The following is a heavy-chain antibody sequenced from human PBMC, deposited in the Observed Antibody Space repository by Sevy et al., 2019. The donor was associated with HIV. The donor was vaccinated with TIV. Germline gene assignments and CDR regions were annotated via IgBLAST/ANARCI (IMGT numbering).Heavy chain of an antibody. J-gene: IGHJ4*02. D-gene: IGHD6-13*01. CDR2: VNQDGSVK. V-gene: IGHV3-74*01. CDR3: ARGIGSSGGL. Sequence: GGSLRLSCTCSGFPLSTYWMHWVRQIPGKGLDWVCHVNQDGSVKHYAYSVRGRFTISRDNVKNTVFLYMNSLRTDDTALYYCARGIGSSGGLWGQGTLVTVSS. CDR1: GFPLSTYW.